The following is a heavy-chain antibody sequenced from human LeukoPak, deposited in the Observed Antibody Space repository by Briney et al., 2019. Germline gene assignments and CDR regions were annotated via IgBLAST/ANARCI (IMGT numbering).Heavy chain of an antibody. Sequence: PGGSLRLSCAASGFIFSSDWMHXXRQAPGKXXXWVSRIDSDGRITSYXDSVKGRFTXSRDNTKNTLYLQMNSLRAEDTAVYYCSRAPGSPPDFWGQGTLVTVSS. CDR2: IDSDGRIT. D-gene: IGHD1-26*01. CDR3: SRAPGSPPDF. V-gene: IGHV3-74*01. J-gene: IGHJ4*02. CDR1: GFIFSSDW.